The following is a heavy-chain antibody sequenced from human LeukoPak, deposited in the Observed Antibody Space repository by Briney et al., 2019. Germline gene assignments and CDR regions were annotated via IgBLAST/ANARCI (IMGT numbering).Heavy chain of an antibody. CDR1: GFTFDDYA. Sequence: PGGSLRLSCAASGFTFDDYAMHWVRQAPGKGLEWVSGISWNSGSIGYVDSVKGRFTISRDNAKNSLYLQMNSLRAEDTALYYCAKATAGRYMDVWGKGTTVTISS. CDR2: ISWNSGSI. V-gene: IGHV3-9*01. CDR3: AKATAGRYMDV. J-gene: IGHJ6*03. D-gene: IGHD6-13*01.